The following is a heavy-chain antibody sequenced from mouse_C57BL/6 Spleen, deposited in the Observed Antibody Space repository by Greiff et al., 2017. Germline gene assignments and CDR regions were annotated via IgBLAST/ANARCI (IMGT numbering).Heavy chain of an antibody. Sequence: QVQLQQPGAELVKPGASVKMSCKASGYTFTSYWITWVKQRPGQGLEWIGDIYPGSGSTNYNEKFKSKATLTVDTSSTAYMQLSSLTSEDSAVYYCARSSNYGAMDYWGQGTSVTVSS. CDR2: IYPGSGST. D-gene: IGHD2-5*01. J-gene: IGHJ4*01. V-gene: IGHV1-55*01. CDR3: ARSSNYGAMDY. CDR1: GYTFTSYW.